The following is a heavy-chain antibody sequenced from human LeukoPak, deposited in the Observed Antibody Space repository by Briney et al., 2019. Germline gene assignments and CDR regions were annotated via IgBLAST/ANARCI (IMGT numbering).Heavy chain of an antibody. CDR3: TKERYCSNKPCPLDY. V-gene: IGHV3-9*01. CDR2: ISWNSGSI. J-gene: IGHJ4*02. D-gene: IGHD2-2*01. Sequence: PGGSLRLSCAASGFTFDEYAMYWVRQPPGKGLEWVSGISWNSGSIGYADSVKGRFTISRDNARNSLYLQMNSLRAEDTALYYCTKERYCSNKPCPLDYWGQGTLVTVSS. CDR1: GFTFDEYA.